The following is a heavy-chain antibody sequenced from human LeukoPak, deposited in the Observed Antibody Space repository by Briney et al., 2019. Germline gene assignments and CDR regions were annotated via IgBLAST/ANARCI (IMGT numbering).Heavy chain of an antibody. J-gene: IGHJ4*02. D-gene: IGHD3-22*01. CDR2: IKQDGSEK. V-gene: IGHV3-7*01. CDR1: GFTFSSYW. Sequence: GGSLRLSCAASGFTFSSYWMSWVRQAPGKGLEWVANIKQDGSEKYYVDSVKGRFTISRDNAKNSLYLQMNSRRAEDTAVYYCASHDSSGYYGCFDYWGQGTLVTVSS. CDR3: ASHDSSGYYGCFDY.